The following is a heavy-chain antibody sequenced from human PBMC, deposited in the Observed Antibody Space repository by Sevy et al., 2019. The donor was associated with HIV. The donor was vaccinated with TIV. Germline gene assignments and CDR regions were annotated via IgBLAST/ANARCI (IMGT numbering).Heavy chain of an antibody. V-gene: IGHV3-33*01. J-gene: IGHJ6*02. CDR3: AGDGYQLLYGPNYGMDV. D-gene: IGHD2-2*02. CDR1: GFTFSSYG. Sequence: GGSLRLSCAASGFTFSSYGMHWVRQAPGKGLEWVAVIWYDGSNKYYADSVKGRFTISRDNSKNTRYLQMNSLRAEDTAVYYCAGDGYQLLYGPNYGMDVWGQGTTVTVSS. CDR2: IWYDGSNK.